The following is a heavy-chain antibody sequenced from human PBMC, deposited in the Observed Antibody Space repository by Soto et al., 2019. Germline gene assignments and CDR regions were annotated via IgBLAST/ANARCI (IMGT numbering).Heavy chain of an antibody. Sequence: EVQLVESGGVVVQPGGSLRLSCAASGFTFDDYTMHWVRQAPGKGLEWVSLSSWDGGRTYYADSVQGRFTIARDNSKNSLYLQMNSLRTEDTALYYCAKDLSIAVTKFWFDYWGQGTLVTVSS. V-gene: IGHV3-43*01. J-gene: IGHJ4*02. D-gene: IGHD6-19*01. CDR3: AKDLSIAVTKFWFDY. CDR2: SSWDGGRT. CDR1: GFTFDDYT.